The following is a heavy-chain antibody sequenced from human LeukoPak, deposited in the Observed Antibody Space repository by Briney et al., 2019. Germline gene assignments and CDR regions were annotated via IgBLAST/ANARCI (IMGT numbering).Heavy chain of an antibody. D-gene: IGHD6-25*01. CDR3: ARGGDSSGPPSFDY. CDR1: GGSISSYY. Sequence: SETLSLTCTVSGGSISSYYWSWIRQPPGKGLEWIGYIYYSGSTNYNPSLKSRVTISVDTSKNQFSLKLSSVTAADTAVYYCARGGDSSGPPSFDYWGQGTLVTVSS. J-gene: IGHJ4*02. CDR2: IYYSGST. V-gene: IGHV4-59*01.